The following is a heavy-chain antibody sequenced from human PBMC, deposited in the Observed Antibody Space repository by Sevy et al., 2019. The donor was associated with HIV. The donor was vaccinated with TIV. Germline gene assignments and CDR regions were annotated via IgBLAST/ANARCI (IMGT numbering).Heavy chain of an antibody. CDR2: IIPIFGTA. CDR1: GGTFSSYA. J-gene: IGHJ5*02. Sequence: ASVKVSCKASGGTFSSYAISWVRQAPGQGLEWMGGIIPIFGTANYAQTFQGRVTITADESTSTAYMELSSLRSEDTAVYYCARVRQLPWDWFDPWGQGTLVTVSS. CDR3: ARVRQLPWDWFDP. D-gene: IGHD1-26*01. V-gene: IGHV1-69*13.